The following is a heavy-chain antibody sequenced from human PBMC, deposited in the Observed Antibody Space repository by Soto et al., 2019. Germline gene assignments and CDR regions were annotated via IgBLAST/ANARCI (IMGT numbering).Heavy chain of an antibody. J-gene: IGHJ6*02. D-gene: IGHD3-22*01. Sequence: SETLSLTCAVYGGSFSGYYWSWIRQPPGKGLEWIGEINHSGSTNYNPSLKSRVTISVDTSKNQFSLKLSSVTAADTAVYYCARAQGYYDSSGYYPGPYYSGMYVWGQVTTVTVSS. V-gene: IGHV4-34*01. CDR3: ARAQGYYDSSGYYPGPYYSGMYV. CDR1: GGSFSGYY. CDR2: INHSGST.